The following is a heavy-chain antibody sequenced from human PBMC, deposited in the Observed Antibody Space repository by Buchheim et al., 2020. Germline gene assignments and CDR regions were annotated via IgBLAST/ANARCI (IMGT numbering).Heavy chain of an antibody. D-gene: IGHD3-22*01. V-gene: IGHV3-7*01. CDR3: ARDAYYYDSSSPLYYYYGMDV. CDR2: IKQDGSEK. Sequence: EVQLVESGGGLVQPGGSLRLSCAASGFTFSSYWMSWVRQAPGKGLEWVANIKQDGSEKYYVDSVKGRFTISRDNAKNTLYLQMNSLRAEDTAVYYCARDAYYYDSSSPLYYYYGMDVWGQGTT. J-gene: IGHJ6*02. CDR1: GFTFSSYW.